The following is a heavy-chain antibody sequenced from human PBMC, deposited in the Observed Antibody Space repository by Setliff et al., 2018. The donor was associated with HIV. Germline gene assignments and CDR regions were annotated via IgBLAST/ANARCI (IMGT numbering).Heavy chain of an antibody. CDR3: ARDPPGYGDANDY. D-gene: IGHD4-17*01. CDR1: GGSISSSNYY. CDR2: SYYSGST. J-gene: IGHJ4*02. V-gene: IGHV4-39*07. Sequence: SETLSLTCAVSGGSISSSNYYWVWIRQPPGKELEWIGSSYYSGSTYYNPSLKSRVTMSIDTSKNQFSLKVRSVTAADTAVYYCARDPPGYGDANDYWGQGTLVTVSS.